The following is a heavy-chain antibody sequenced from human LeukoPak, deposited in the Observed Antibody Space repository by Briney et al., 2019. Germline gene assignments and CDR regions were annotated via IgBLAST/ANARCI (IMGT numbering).Heavy chain of an antibody. V-gene: IGHV4-31*03. J-gene: IGHJ4*02. D-gene: IGHD3-22*01. CDR1: GGSIRSGGYY. Sequence: SETQSLTCTVSGGSIRSGGYYCTWVRQHPGKGLEWIGYIYHSGSTYYNPSLESRVTISVDTSRNQFSLKLNSVTAADTAVYYCAIDRSGYYHFDYWGQGTLVTVSS. CDR3: AIDRSGYYHFDY. CDR2: IYHSGST.